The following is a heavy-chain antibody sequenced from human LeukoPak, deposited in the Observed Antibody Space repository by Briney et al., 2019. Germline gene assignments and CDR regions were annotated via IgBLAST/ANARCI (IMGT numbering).Heavy chain of an antibody. CDR2: IDGSSRYM. CDR3: ARDWDTDRYFDY. J-gene: IGHJ4*02. V-gene: IGHV3-21*01. Sequence: GGSLRLSCAASGFTFSSYTMHWVRQAPGKGLEGVASIDGSSRYMYYSDSMKGRFTISRANAKNSLYLQINTLRAEDTAVYFCARDWDTDRYFDYWGQGTLVSVSS. CDR1: GFTFSSYT. D-gene: IGHD5-18*01.